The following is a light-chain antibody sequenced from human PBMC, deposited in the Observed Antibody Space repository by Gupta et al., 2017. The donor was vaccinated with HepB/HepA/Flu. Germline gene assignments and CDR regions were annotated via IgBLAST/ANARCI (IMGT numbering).Light chain of an antibody. CDR2: RDN. Sequence: SVPTQPPSAPSPPGQRVTIACSGSSSNIGSNYIYWYQQRPGTAPTLLMYRDNKRHSGVPDRFSGSKSVTSASLAISGLLADDEADYYCAAWDDSRSGWVFGGGTKLTVL. V-gene: IGLV1-47*01. CDR3: AAWDDSRSGWV. CDR1: SSNIGSNY. J-gene: IGLJ3*02.